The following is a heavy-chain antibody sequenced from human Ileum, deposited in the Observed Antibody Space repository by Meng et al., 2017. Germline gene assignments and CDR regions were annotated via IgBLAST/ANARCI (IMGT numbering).Heavy chain of an antibody. CDR2: IYLAGSP. CDR3: VRHGGKYFDS. CDR1: GGSISSSFY. J-gene: IGHJ4*02. Sequence: QVHLQASGQGLVEPSGTLSLTCTVSGGSISSSFYWSWVRQSPGKGLEWIGQIYLAGSPNYNPSLESRVTISVDKSKNQFSLRLTSVTAADTAIFYCVRHGGKYFDSWGQGTLVTVSS. V-gene: IGHV4-4*02. D-gene: IGHD2-15*01.